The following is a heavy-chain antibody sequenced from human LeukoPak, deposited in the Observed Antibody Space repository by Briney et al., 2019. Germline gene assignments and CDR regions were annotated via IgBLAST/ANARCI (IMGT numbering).Heavy chain of an antibody. J-gene: IGHJ4*02. V-gene: IGHV1-2*02. D-gene: IGHD4-17*01. CDR3: AVTVTTAICVRCGGLDY. CDR1: GYTFTGYY. Sequence: ASVKVSCKASGYTFTGYYMHWVRQAPGQGLEWMGWINPNSGGTNYAQKFQGRVTMTRDTSISTAYMELSRLRSDDTAVYYCAVTVTTAICVRCGGLDYWGQGTLVTVSS. CDR2: INPNSGGT.